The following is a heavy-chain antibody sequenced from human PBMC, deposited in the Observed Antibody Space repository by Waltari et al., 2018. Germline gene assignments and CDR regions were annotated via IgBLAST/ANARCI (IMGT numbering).Heavy chain of an antibody. J-gene: IGHJ2*01. CDR2: INHSGST. CDR3: ASDTTYGAVTGMFDL. Sequence: QVQLQQWGAGLLKPSETLSLTCAVYGGSFRGYYWSWIRQPPGKGLEWIGEINHSGSTNYNPSLKSRVTISVDTSKNQFSLKLSSVTAADTAVYYCASDTTYGAVTGMFDLWGRGTLVTVSS. D-gene: IGHD2-21*02. CDR1: GGSFRGYY. V-gene: IGHV4-34*01.